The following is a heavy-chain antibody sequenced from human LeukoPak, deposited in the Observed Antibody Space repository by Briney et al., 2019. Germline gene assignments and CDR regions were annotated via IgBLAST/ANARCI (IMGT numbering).Heavy chain of an antibody. D-gene: IGHD6-19*01. CDR1: GYTFTSYD. CDR2: MNPNSGNT. CDR3: ARGRGQWLARGTNWYFDL. V-gene: IGHV1-8*01. Sequence: GASVKVSCKASGYTFTSYDINGVRQATGQGLEWMGWMNPNSGNTGYAQKFQGRVTMTRNTSISTAYMELSSLRSEHTAVYYCARGRGQWLARGTNWYFDLWGRGTLVTVSS. J-gene: IGHJ2*01.